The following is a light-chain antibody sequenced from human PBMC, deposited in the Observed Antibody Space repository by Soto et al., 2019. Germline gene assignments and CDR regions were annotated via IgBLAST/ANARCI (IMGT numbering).Light chain of an antibody. Sequence: NFMLTQPHSVSESPGKTLSISCTRSSGSIANNYVQWYQQRPGSAPTTVIYENNQRLSGVPDRFSGSTDGSSNSASLTISGLQTEDEADYYCQSYDDNNVLFGGRTKLTVL. V-gene: IGLV6-57*04. CDR1: SGSIANNY. CDR3: QSYDDNNVL. J-gene: IGLJ2*01. CDR2: ENN.